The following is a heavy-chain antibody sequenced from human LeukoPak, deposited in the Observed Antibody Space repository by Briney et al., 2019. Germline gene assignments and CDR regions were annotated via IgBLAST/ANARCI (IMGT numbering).Heavy chain of an antibody. V-gene: IGHV3-30*02. CDR2: IRNVGNDK. J-gene: IGHJ4*02. CDR3: AREPTYSSSWHTSCDY. Sequence: GGSLTLSCAASGFTFDCCGMHWVRQAPGKGLEWVAFIRNVGNDKYYADSVKGRFTISRDNSKNTLYLQMNSLKAEDTAVYYCAREPTYSSSWHTSCDYWGQGTVVTVSS. D-gene: IGHD6-13*01. CDR1: GFTFDCCG.